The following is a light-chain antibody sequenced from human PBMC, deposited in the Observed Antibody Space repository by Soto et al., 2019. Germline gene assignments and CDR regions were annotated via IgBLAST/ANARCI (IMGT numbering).Light chain of an antibody. CDR2: GAV. CDR3: QQYETWPPRFT. Sequence: EIVLTQTPVTLSVSPGDRATLSCRASQSVSSNLAWYQQKPGQPPRLLIYGAVSGATGVPARFSGSGFETEFTLTISSLQSEDFAVYYCQQYETWPPRFTFGPGTKVDLK. CDR1: QSVSSN. V-gene: IGKV3-15*01. J-gene: IGKJ3*01.